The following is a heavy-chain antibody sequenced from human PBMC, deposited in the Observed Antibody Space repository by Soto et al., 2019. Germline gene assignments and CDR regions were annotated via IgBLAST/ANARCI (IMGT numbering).Heavy chain of an antibody. J-gene: IGHJ5*02. CDR1: GGSISSYY. D-gene: IGHD6-6*01. CDR3: ARGGYSSSSWFDP. CDR2: IYYSGST. Sequence: PSETLSLTCTVSGGSISSYYWSWIRQPPGKGLEWIGYIYYSGSTNYNPSLKSRVTISVDTSKNQFSLKLSSVTAADTAVYYCARGGYSSSSWFDPWGQGTLVTVSS. V-gene: IGHV4-59*01.